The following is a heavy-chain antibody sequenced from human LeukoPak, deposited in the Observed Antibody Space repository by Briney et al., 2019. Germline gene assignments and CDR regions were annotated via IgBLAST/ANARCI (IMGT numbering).Heavy chain of an antibody. Sequence: SETLSLTCTVSGDSISSYYWSWIRQPPGKGLEWIGYIYYSGSTNYNPSLKSRVTISVDTSKNQFSLKLSSVTAADTAVYYCARDRGIVAVGQSYGMDVWGQGTTVTVSS. CDR3: ARDRGIVAVGQSYGMDV. V-gene: IGHV4-59*12. CDR2: IYYSGST. J-gene: IGHJ6*01. D-gene: IGHD1-26*01. CDR1: GDSISSYY.